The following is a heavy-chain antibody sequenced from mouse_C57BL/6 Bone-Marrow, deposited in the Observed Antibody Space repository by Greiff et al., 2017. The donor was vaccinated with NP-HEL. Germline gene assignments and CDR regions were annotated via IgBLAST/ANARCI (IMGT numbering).Heavy chain of an antibody. CDR2: IYPSDSET. V-gene: IGHV1-61*01. Sequence: QVQLQQPGAELVRPGSSVKLSCKASGYTFTSYWMDWVKQRPGQGLEWIGNIYPSDSETHYNQKFKDKATLTVDKSSSTAYMQLSSLTSEDSAVYYCARWKLSWFAYWGQGTPVTVSA. CDR1: GYTFTSYW. CDR3: ARWKLSWFAY. J-gene: IGHJ3*01.